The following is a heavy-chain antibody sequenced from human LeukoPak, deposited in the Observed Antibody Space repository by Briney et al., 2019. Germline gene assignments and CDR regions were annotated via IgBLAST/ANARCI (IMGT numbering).Heavy chain of an antibody. V-gene: IGHV3-21*01. Sequence: GGSLRLSCAASGFTFSSYSMNWVRQAPGKGLEWVSSISSCSYIYYADSVKGRFTISRDNAKNSLYLQMNSLRAEDTAVYYCARDPPRDYWGQGTLVTVSS. J-gene: IGHJ4*02. CDR3: ARDPPRDY. CDR1: GFTFSSYS. CDR2: ISSCSYI.